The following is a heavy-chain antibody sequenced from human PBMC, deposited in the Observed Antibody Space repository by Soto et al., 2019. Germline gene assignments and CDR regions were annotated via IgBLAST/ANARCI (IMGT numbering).Heavy chain of an antibody. D-gene: IGHD5-18*01. Sequence: GGSLRLSXAASGFTVSSNYMSWVRQAPGKGLEWVSVIYSGGSTYYADSVKGRFTISRDSSKNTLYLQVNSLRAEDTAVYYCARDRYIYGSGYFDYWGQGTPVTVS. V-gene: IGHV3-53*01. CDR2: IYSGGST. CDR3: ARDRYIYGSGYFDY. J-gene: IGHJ4*02. CDR1: GFTVSSNY.